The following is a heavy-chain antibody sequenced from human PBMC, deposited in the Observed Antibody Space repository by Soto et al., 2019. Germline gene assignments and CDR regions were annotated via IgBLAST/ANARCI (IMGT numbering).Heavy chain of an antibody. D-gene: IGHD3-9*01. CDR1: GGSISSYY. J-gene: IGHJ4*02. V-gene: IGHV4-59*08. Sequence: SETLSLTCTVSGGSISSYYWSWIRQPPGRGLEWIGYIYYSGSTNYNPSLKSRVTISVDTSKNQFSLKLSSVTAADTAVYYCARHVYDILNGYYTKPDSWGQGTLVTVS. CDR2: IYYSGST. CDR3: ARHVYDILNGYYTKPDS.